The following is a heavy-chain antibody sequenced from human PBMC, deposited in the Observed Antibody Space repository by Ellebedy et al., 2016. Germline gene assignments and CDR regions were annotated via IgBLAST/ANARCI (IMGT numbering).Heavy chain of an antibody. V-gene: IGHV1-18*01. CDR1: GDTFTSYG. Sequence: ASVKVSXXASGDTFTSYGVTWVRQAPGQGLEWMGWISAYNGNTNYAQNLQGRVTMTTDTPTSTAYMELRSLRSADTAVYYCASAGATSGSSRSFDYWGQGTLVTVSS. CDR2: ISAYNGNT. J-gene: IGHJ4*02. D-gene: IGHD1-26*01. CDR3: ASAGATSGSSRSFDY.